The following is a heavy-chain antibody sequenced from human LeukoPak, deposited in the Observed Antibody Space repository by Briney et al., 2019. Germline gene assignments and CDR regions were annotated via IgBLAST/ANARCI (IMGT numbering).Heavy chain of an antibody. CDR1: GFTFGDYA. D-gene: IGHD3-3*01. CDR2: IRSKAYGGTT. J-gene: IGHJ4*02. V-gene: IGHV3-49*03. Sequence: GRSLRLSCTASGFTFGDYAMSWFRQAPGKGLEWVGFIRSKAYGGTTEYAASVKGRFTISRDDSKSIAYLQMNSLKTEDTAVYYCTRDRSITIFGVGPLTYYFGYWGQGTLVTVSS. CDR3: TRDRSITIFGVGPLTYYFGY.